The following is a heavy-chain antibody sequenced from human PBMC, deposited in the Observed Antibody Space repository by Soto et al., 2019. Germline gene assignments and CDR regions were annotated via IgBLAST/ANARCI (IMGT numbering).Heavy chain of an antibody. CDR2: ISYDGSNK. J-gene: IGHJ6*02. D-gene: IGHD6-6*01. CDR1: GFTFSSYA. CDR3: ARVGAARGSYYYHGMDV. Sequence: GGSLRLSCAASGFTFSSYAMHWVRQAPGKGLEWAAVISYDGSNKYYGDSVKGRFTISRDSSKNTLYLQMNSLRAEDTAVYYCARVGAARGSYYYHGMDVWGQGTTVTVSS. V-gene: IGHV3-30-3*01.